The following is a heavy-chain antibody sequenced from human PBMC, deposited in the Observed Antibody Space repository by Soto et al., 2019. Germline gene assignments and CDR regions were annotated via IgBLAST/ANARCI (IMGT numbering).Heavy chain of an antibody. D-gene: IGHD1-1*01. Sequence: EVQLVESGGGLVQPGGSLRLSCAASGFTFSRFWMSWVRQSPGKGLEWLANMDENGSEKYYADSVQGRFTISRDNAKNSLFLQMDRLTVEDTAVYYCARDPDDNCNDLDNWGQGTLVTVSS. CDR1: GFTFSRFW. CDR2: MDENGSEK. J-gene: IGHJ4*02. CDR3: ARDPDDNCNDLDN. V-gene: IGHV3-7*01.